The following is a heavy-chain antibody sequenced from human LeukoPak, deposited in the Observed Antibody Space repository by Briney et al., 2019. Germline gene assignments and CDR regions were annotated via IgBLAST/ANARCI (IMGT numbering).Heavy chain of an antibody. CDR1: GFTVSSNY. Sequence: GGSLRLSCAASGFTVSSNYMSWVRQAPGKGLEGVSVIYSGGSTYYADSVKGRFTISRDNSKNTLYLQMNSLRAEDTAVYYCARHPVAAAGLSLYYYYYMDVWGKGTTVTISS. CDR2: IYSGGST. CDR3: ARHPVAAAGLSLYYYYYMDV. D-gene: IGHD6-13*01. V-gene: IGHV3-66*04. J-gene: IGHJ6*03.